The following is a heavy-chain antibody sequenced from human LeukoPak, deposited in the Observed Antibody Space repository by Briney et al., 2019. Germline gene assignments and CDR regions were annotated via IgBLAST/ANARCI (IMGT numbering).Heavy chain of an antibody. CDR2: IHSDGSTT. CDR1: GITVSKYW. V-gene: IGHV3-74*01. Sequence: GPLSLSFAVSGITVSKYWMHWVRPVPGKGLVWVSRIHSDGSTTDYADSVKGRFTITRDSAKNTLYLEMNSLRVEDTAVYYCTRDANHYGGMDVWGQGTTVTVSS. J-gene: IGHJ6*02. CDR3: TRDANHYGGMDV.